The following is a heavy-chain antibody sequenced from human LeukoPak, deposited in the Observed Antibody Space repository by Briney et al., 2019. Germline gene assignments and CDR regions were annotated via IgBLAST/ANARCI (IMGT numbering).Heavy chain of an antibody. CDR2: INTNTGNP. Sequence: ASVKVSCKASGYTFTNYAVNWVRQAPGQGLEWMGWINTNTGNPTYAQGFTGRFVFSLDTSVSTAYLQISSLKAEDTAVYYCARLEGDWPDYYYYYMDVWGKGTTVTVSS. J-gene: IGHJ6*03. CDR1: GYTFTNYA. CDR3: ARLEGDWPDYYYYYMDV. V-gene: IGHV7-4-1*02. D-gene: IGHD3-3*01.